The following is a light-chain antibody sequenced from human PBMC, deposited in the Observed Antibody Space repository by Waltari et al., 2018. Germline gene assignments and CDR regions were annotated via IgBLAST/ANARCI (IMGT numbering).Light chain of an antibody. Sequence: SYELTQPHSVSVSPGQTARITCSGDALPKQDAYLYQQKPGQAPVLVLYKDSERPSGIPVRFSGSSSGTTVTLTISGVQAEDEADYYCQSADSSGTFVVFGGGTKLTVL. V-gene: IGLV3-25*03. J-gene: IGLJ2*01. CDR2: KDS. CDR3: QSADSSGTFVV. CDR1: ALPKQD.